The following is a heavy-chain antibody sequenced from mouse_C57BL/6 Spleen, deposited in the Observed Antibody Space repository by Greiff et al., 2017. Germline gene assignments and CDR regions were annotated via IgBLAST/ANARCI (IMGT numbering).Heavy chain of an antibody. J-gene: IGHJ3*01. Sequence: VQLQQPGAELVMPGASVKLSCKASGYTFTSYWMHWVKQRPGQGLEWIGEIDPSDSYTNYNQKFKGKSTLTVDKSSSTAYMQLSSLTSEDSAVYYCARRDYDGAWFAYWGQGILVTVSA. D-gene: IGHD2-4*01. V-gene: IGHV1-69*01. CDR3: ARRDYDGAWFAY. CDR2: IDPSDSYT. CDR1: GYTFTSYW.